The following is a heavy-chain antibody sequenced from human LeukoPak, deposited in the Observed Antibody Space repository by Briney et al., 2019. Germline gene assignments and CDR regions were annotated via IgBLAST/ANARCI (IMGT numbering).Heavy chain of an antibody. J-gene: IGHJ6*03. D-gene: IGHD3-3*01. V-gene: IGHV1-69*13. Sequence: SVKVSCKASGYTFTGYYMHWVRQAPGQGLEWMGGIIPIFGTANYAQKFQGRVTITADESTSTAYMELSSLRSEDTAVYYCARDPPRDFGVVIMGGDYYMDVWGKGTTVTVSS. CDR1: GYTFTGYY. CDR3: ARDPPRDFGVVIMGGDYYMDV. CDR2: IIPIFGTA.